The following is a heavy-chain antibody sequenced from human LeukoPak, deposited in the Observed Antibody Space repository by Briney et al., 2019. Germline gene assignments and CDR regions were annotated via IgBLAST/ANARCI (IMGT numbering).Heavy chain of an antibody. D-gene: IGHD3-22*01. V-gene: IGHV4-30-2*01. CDR2: IYHSGST. J-gene: IGHJ4*02. Sequence: SETLSLTCAVSGGSISSGGYSWSWIRQPPGKGLEWIGYIYHSGSTYYNPSLKSRVTISVDRSKNQFSLKLSSVTAADTAVYYCARARGYYDSSGYPNYCFDYWGQGTLVTVSS. CDR3: ARARGYYDSSGYPNYCFDY. CDR1: GGSISSGGYS.